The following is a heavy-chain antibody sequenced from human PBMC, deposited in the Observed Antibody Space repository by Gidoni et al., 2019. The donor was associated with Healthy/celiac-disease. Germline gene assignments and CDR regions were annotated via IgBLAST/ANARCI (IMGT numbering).Heavy chain of an antibody. Sequence: QVQLQESGPGLVQPSQTLSLTCTVSGGSISSGGYYWSWIRQHPGKGLEWIGYIYYSGSTYYNPSLKSRVTISVDTSKNQFSLKLSSVTAADTAVYYCARGVEGGKELGYWFDPWGQGTLVTVSS. D-gene: IGHD1-1*01. V-gene: IGHV4-31*03. CDR3: ARGVEGGKELGYWFDP. CDR2: IYYSGST. CDR1: GGSISSGGYY. J-gene: IGHJ5*02.